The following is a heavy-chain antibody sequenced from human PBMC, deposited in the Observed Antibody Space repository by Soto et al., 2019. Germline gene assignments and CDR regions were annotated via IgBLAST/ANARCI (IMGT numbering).Heavy chain of an antibody. J-gene: IGHJ4*01. CDR1: GFTFSSNN. CDR3: ARAPGESGSYYGFFDY. V-gene: IGHV3-48*02. Sequence: PGGSLSLSCEASGFTFSSNNLNWVRQAPGKGLEWVSYISFSSSNIYYADSVKGRFTISRDNAKNSLYLQMNSLRDEDTAVYYCARAPGESGSYYGFFDYWGHGTLVTVSS. D-gene: IGHD1-26*01. CDR2: ISFSSSNI.